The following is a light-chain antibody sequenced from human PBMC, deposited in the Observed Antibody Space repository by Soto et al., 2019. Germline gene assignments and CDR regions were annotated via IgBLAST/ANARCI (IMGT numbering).Light chain of an antibody. V-gene: IGKV3-11*01. CDR1: QSFSSN. CDR2: GAS. Sequence: EFLLMPSPSTLSVSPGERATLSCRASQSFSSNLAWYQQKPGQAPRLLIYGASTSATGIPARFSGSGSGTDFTLTISSLEPEDSAVYYCQQRHMWPITFGQGTRLEI. J-gene: IGKJ5*01. CDR3: QQRHMWPIT.